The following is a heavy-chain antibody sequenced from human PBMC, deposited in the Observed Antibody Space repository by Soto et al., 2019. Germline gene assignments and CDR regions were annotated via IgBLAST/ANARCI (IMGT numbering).Heavy chain of an antibody. Sequence: QVQMQESGPGLVKPSGTLSLTCTVSGDSMTRSVWWTWVRQPPGKGLEWIGEVFHTGNTIYNPSLKSRVTMSVDKSTNEFSLKVTSVTAADTAIYYCARKAWVRFDYWGQGALVTVSS. J-gene: IGHJ4*02. CDR3: ARKAWVRFDY. D-gene: IGHD7-27*01. CDR1: GDSMTRSVW. CDR2: VFHTGNT. V-gene: IGHV4-4*02.